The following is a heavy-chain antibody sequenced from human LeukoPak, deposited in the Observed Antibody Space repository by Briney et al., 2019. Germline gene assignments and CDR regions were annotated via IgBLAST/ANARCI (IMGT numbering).Heavy chain of an antibody. Sequence: VKVSCKASGGTFSSYAISWVRQAPGQGLEWMGGIIPIFGTANYAQKFQGRVTITADESTSTAYMELSSLRSDDTAVYYCARGHVIVVNNWFDPWGQGTLVTVSS. J-gene: IGHJ5*02. D-gene: IGHD3-22*01. CDR3: ARGHVIVVNNWFDP. CDR1: GGTFSSYA. V-gene: IGHV1-69*13. CDR2: IIPIFGTA.